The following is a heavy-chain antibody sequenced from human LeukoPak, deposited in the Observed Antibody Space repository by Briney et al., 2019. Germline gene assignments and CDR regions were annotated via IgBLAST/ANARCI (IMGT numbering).Heavy chain of an antibody. CDR3: ASLKVSVVLGAISYYMDV. J-gene: IGHJ6*03. Sequence: SETLSLTCTVSGASITNFYWSWVRRPPGKGLEWIGYIYPSGTANYNPSLQSRVTMSLDTSKNQLSLRLSSVTAADTAVYFCASLKVSVVLGAISYYMDVWGKGTTVTVSS. CDR1: GASITNFY. CDR2: IYPSGTA. V-gene: IGHV4-4*09. D-gene: IGHD4/OR15-4a*01.